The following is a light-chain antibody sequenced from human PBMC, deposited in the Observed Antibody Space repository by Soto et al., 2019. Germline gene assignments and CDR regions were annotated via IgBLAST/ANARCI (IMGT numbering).Light chain of an antibody. V-gene: IGLV2-14*01. CDR2: DVS. CDR1: SSDVGGYNY. CDR3: SSYTSSSPVV. J-gene: IGLJ2*01. Sequence: QSALTQPASVSGSPGQSITISCTGTSSDVGGYNYVSWYQQHPGKAPKLMIYDVSNRPSGVSNRFSGSKSGNTASLTISGLRADDEADYYCSSYTSSSPVVFGGGTKLTVL.